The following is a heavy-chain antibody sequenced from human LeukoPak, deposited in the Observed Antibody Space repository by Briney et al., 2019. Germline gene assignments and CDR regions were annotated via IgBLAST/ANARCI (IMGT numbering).Heavy chain of an antibody. CDR2: IWYDGSNK. CDR1: GFAFSSYG. J-gene: IGHJ6*02. Sequence: GRSLRLSCAASGFAFSSYGMHWVRQAPGKGLEWVAVIWYDGSNKYYADSVKGRFTISRDNSKNTLYLQMNSLRAEDTAVYYCARDRYGVLGKNYYYYGMDVWGQGTTVTVSS. V-gene: IGHV3-33*01. D-gene: IGHD3-10*01. CDR3: ARDRYGVLGKNYYYYGMDV.